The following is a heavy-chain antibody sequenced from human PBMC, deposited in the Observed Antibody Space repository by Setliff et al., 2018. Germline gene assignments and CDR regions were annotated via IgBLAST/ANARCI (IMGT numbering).Heavy chain of an antibody. CDR3: ARHTIAMSTIISYFDY. Sequence: SETLSLTCSVSGGSISNYYWSWIRQSPGKGLEWIGYVYTSGSTNYNPSLKSRVTISIDTSKNQFSLKLSSVTAADTAVYYCARHTIAMSTIISYFDYWGQGTLVTVSS. V-gene: IGHV4-4*08. D-gene: IGHD3-10*01. CDR1: GGSISNYY. J-gene: IGHJ4*02. CDR2: VYTSGST.